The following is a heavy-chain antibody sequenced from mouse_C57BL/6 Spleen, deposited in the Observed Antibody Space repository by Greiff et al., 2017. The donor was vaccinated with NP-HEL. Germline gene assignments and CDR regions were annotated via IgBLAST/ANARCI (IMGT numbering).Heavy chain of an antibody. CDR1: GYTFTSYW. V-gene: IGHV1-69*01. D-gene: IGHD1-1*01. Sequence: QVQLQQPGAELVMPGASVKLSCKASGYTFTSYWMHWVKQRPGQGLEWIGELDPSDSYTNYNQKFKGKSTLTVDKSSSTAYMQLSSLTSEDSAVYYCAVTTVYYFDYWGQGTTLTVSS. J-gene: IGHJ2*01. CDR2: LDPSDSYT. CDR3: AVTTVYYFDY.